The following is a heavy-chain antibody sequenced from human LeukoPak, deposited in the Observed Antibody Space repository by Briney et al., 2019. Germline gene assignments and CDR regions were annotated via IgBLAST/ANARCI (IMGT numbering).Heavy chain of an antibody. CDR3: ARTSDIVAATYDY. Sequence: SETLSLTCTVSGGSISSSSYYWGWVRQPPGKGLEWIGSIYYSGSTYYNPSLKSRVTISVDTSKNQFSLKLSSVTAADTAVYYCARTSDIVAATYDYWGQGTLVTVSS. CDR1: GGSISSSSYY. V-gene: IGHV4-39*07. CDR2: IYYSGST. D-gene: IGHD5-12*01. J-gene: IGHJ4*02.